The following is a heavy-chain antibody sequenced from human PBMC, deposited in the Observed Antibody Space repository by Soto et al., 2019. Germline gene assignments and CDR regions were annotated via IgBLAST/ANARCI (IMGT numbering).Heavy chain of an antibody. CDR2: INPMSGST. D-gene: IGHD3-10*01. CDR3: ARDLLAGDF. V-gene: IGHV1-46*01. Sequence: QVQLVQSGAAVKKPGASVKVSCRASGYTFTNYYIHWVRQAPGQGLEWMAIINPMSGSTHYAQNFQGRVTLTMDTSTTTVYMDLSSLRFEDTAVYFCARDLLAGDFWGQGTLVTVSS. CDR1: GYTFTNYY. J-gene: IGHJ4*02.